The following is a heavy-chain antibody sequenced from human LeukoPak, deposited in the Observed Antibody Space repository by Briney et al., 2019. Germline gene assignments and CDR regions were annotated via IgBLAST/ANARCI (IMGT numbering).Heavy chain of an antibody. Sequence: RAGGSLRLSCAASGFTFSSYGMHWVRQAPGKGLEWVAVISYDGSNKYYADSVKGRFTVSRDNSKNTLYLQMNSLRAEDTAVYYCATYVDTAMVFDYWGQGTLVTVSS. CDR2: ISYDGSNK. J-gene: IGHJ4*02. V-gene: IGHV3-30*03. CDR3: ATYVDTAMVFDY. CDR1: GFTFSSYG. D-gene: IGHD5-18*01.